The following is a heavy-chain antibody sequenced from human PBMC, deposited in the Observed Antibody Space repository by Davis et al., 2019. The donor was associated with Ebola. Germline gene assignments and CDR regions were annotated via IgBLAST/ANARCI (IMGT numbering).Heavy chain of an antibody. Sequence: ASVKVSCKASGYTFTSYYMHWVRQAPGQGLEWMGWINPNSGGTNYAQKFQGWVTMTRDTSISTAYMELSRLRSDDTAVYYCARASVAVGASGFDYWGQGTLVTVSS. CDR2: INPNSGGT. CDR1: GYTFTSYY. J-gene: IGHJ4*02. CDR3: ARASVAVGASGFDY. V-gene: IGHV1-2*04. D-gene: IGHD1-26*01.